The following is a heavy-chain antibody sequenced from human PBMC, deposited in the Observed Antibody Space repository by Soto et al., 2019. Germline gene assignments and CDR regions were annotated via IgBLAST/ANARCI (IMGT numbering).Heavy chain of an antibody. V-gene: IGHV1-69*01. J-gene: IGHJ5*02. CDR3: ARAIVPKFNWFDP. D-gene: IGHD1-26*01. CDR1: ADTFNNYA. Sequence: QVQLVQSGAEVKKPGSSVTVSCKASADTFNNYAIAWVRQAPGQGLEWMGGIIPFFGSPKYSQKFQTRVTITLEESTCTSYMNLTGLRSDDTAVYYCARAIVPKFNWFDPWGQGTLVTVSP. CDR2: IIPFFGSP.